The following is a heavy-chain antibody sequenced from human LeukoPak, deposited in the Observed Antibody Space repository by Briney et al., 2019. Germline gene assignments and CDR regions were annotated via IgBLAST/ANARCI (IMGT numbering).Heavy chain of an antibody. J-gene: IGHJ3*02. CDR1: GFTFSDYY. CDR3: ARARIPTMVRGVAFDAFDI. V-gene: IGHV3-11*04. D-gene: IGHD3-10*01. CDR2: ISSSGSTI. Sequence: GGSLRLSCAASGFTFSDYYMSWIRQAPGKGLEWVSYISSSGSTIYYADSVKGRFTISRDNAKNSLYLQMNSLRAEDTAVYYCARARIPTMVRGVAFDAFDIWGQGTMVTVSS.